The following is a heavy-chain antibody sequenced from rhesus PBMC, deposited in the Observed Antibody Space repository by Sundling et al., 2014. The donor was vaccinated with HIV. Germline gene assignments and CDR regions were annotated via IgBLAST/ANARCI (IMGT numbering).Heavy chain of an antibody. D-gene: IGHD4-29*01. Sequence: EVQLVESGGGVVQPGGSLRLSCEXSGFTFDDYAMHWVRQAPGEGLEWVSRISWSGGVTEYGDSVKGRFTISRDNAKNTLYLQMNRLRLEDTALYYCARGYRSSLKLDFWGQGVLVIVSS. CDR1: GFTFDDYA. J-gene: IGHJ4*01. V-gene: IGHV3-201*01. CDR2: ISWSGGVT. CDR3: ARGYRSSLKLDF.